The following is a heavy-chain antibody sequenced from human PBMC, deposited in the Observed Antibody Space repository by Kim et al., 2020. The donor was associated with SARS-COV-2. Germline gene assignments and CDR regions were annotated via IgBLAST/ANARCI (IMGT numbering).Heavy chain of an antibody. Sequence: GGSLRLSCAASGFTFSNYGMNWVRQAPGKGLEWVSGISWNSGSMASEDSVPVRFTISSYSADSSQNLQLHMKRLKNKDIDEYDCTTNFSPDTAIEPFDD. V-gene: IGHV3-20*01. CDR2: ISWNSGSM. J-gene: IGHJ4*01. CDR3: TTNFSPDTAIEPFDD. D-gene: IGHD5-18*01. CDR1: GFTFSNYG.